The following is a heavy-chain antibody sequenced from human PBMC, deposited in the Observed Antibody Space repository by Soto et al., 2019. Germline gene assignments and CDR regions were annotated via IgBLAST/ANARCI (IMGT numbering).Heavy chain of an antibody. CDR2: IYYSGST. CDR1: GGSISSGGYY. V-gene: IGHV4-31*03. J-gene: IGHJ4*02. D-gene: IGHD4-17*01. CDR3: AGQGSMTTVVTLFDY. Sequence: QVQLQESGPGLVKHSQTLSLTCTFSGGSISSGGYYWSWIRQHPGKGLEWIGYIYYSGSTYYNPSLKSRVTIAVDTSKNRFSLKLSSVTAADTAVYYCAGQGSMTTVVTLFDYWGQGTLVTVSS.